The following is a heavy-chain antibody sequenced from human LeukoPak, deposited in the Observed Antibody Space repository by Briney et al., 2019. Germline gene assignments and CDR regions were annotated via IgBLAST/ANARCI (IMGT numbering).Heavy chain of an antibody. Sequence: PGGSLRLSCAASGFTFSSYWMSWVRQAPGKGLEWVSAISGSGGSTYYADSVKGRFTISRDNSKNTLYLQMNSLRAEDTAVYYCAKDGYGSDIFDYWGQGTLVTVSS. CDR1: GFTFSSYW. V-gene: IGHV3-23*01. CDR2: ISGSGGST. D-gene: IGHD5-12*01. CDR3: AKDGYGSDIFDY. J-gene: IGHJ4*02.